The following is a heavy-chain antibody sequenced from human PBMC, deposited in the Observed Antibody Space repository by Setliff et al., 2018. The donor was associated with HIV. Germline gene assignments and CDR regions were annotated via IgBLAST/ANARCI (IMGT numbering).Heavy chain of an antibody. CDR1: GFTFSGDS. D-gene: IGHD2-21*01. CDR2: ISFSTGSI. J-gene: IGHJ4*02. CDR3: AKDRPHMASALNY. Sequence: PGGSLRLSCAASGFTFSGDSVNWVRQAPGKGLEWISYISFSTGSIYYADSVKGRFTISSDTAKNALYLEMDSLRADDTAIYYCAKDRPHMASALNYWGQGTLVTVSS. V-gene: IGHV3-48*01.